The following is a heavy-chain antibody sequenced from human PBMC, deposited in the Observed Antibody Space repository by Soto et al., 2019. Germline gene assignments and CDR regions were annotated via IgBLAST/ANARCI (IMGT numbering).Heavy chain of an antibody. CDR1: GFTFSRYA. CDR2: LSAGDGRT. Sequence: EVQLLESGGGLVQPGGSLRLSCAASGFTFSRYAMAWVRQAPGKGLEWVSVLSAGDGRTYFADSVEGRFTISRDDSKSALYLQMNSLRADDTAVYFCASSCGIFGSFDDWGQGTPVTVSS. J-gene: IGHJ4*02. D-gene: IGHD3-3*01. CDR3: ASSCGIFGSFDD. V-gene: IGHV3-23*01.